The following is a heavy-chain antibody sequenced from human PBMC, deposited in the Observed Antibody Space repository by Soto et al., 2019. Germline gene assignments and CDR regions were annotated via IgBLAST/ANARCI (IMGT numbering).Heavy chain of an antibody. D-gene: IGHD6-19*01. J-gene: IGHJ4*02. CDR1: GFTFSSYG. Sequence: GGSLRLSCAASGFTFSSYGMHWVRQAPGKGLEWVAVIWYDGSNKYYADSVKGRFTISRDNSKNTLYLQMNSLRAEDTAVYYCASTYIRSGWLYFDYWGQGTLVTVSS. CDR3: ASTYIRSGWLYFDY. V-gene: IGHV3-33*01. CDR2: IWYDGSNK.